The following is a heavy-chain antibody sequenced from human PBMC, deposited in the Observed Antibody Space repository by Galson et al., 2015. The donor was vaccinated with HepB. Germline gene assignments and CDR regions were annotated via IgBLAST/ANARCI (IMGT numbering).Heavy chain of an antibody. V-gene: IGHV3-15*04. Sequence: GSLRLSCAASGFTFTNAWMSWVRQAPGKGLEWVGRIGSNLDGGTQDYAAPVKGRFIISRDDSKNTLFLQMNRLKTEDTAMYFCTTVDLSFGYGDEVDWGQGTLVTVSS. J-gene: IGHJ4*02. CDR1: GFTFTNAW. D-gene: IGHD4-17*01. CDR3: TTVDLSFGYGDEVD. CDR2: IGSNLDGGTQ.